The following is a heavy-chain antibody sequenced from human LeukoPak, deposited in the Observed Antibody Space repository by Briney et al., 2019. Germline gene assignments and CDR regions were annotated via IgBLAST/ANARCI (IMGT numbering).Heavy chain of an antibody. CDR2: ISGSGGST. J-gene: IGHJ4*02. CDR1: GFTLSSYA. D-gene: IGHD2-2*02. CDR3: AKDRWTGLIVVVPAAIVDY. Sequence: GGSLRLSCAASGFTLSSYAMSLVRQAPGKGLEWVSAISGSGGSTYYADSVKGRFTISRDNSKNTLYLQMNSLRAEDTAVYYCAKDRWTGLIVVVPAAIVDYWGQGTLVTVSS. V-gene: IGHV3-23*01.